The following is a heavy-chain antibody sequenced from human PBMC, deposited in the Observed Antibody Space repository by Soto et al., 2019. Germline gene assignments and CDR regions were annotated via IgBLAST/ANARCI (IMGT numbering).Heavy chain of an antibody. CDR1: GFTFSSYA. Sequence: QVQLVESGGGVVQPGRSLRLSCPASGFTFSSYAMHWVRQAPGKGLEWVAVISYDGSNKYYADSVKGRFTISRDNSKNPLYLKRTGRKPEATAVYYGEEGGSYGYWGEGTLVTFS. CDR2: ISYDGSNK. D-gene: IGHD1-26*01. J-gene: IGHJ4*02. CDR3: EEGGSYGY. V-gene: IGHV3-30-3*01.